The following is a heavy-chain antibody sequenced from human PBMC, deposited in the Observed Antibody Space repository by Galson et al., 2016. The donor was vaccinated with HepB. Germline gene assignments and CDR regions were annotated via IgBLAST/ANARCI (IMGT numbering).Heavy chain of an antibody. CDR1: GFTFDDYA. CDR2: ISWNSGSI. CDR3: ARGRGVDV. Sequence: SLRLSCAASGFTFDDYAMHWVRQAPGKGLEWVSGISWNSGSIGYADSVKGRFTISRDNAKNSLFLQMNSLRAEDTAVYYCARGRGVDVWGQGTTVTVSS. V-gene: IGHV3-9*01. J-gene: IGHJ6*02.